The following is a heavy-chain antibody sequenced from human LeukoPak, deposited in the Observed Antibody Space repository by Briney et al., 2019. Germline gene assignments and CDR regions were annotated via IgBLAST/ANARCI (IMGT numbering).Heavy chain of an antibody. J-gene: IGHJ4*02. D-gene: IGHD3-22*01. CDR2: INHSGST. CDR3: AILPQYYYDRFDY. Sequence: MPSETLSLTCAVYGGSFSGYYWGWIRQPPGKGLEWIGEINHSGSTNYNPSLKSRVTISVDTSKNQFSLKLSSVTAADTAVYYCAILPQYYYDRFDYWGQGTLVTVSS. V-gene: IGHV4-34*01. CDR1: GGSFSGYY.